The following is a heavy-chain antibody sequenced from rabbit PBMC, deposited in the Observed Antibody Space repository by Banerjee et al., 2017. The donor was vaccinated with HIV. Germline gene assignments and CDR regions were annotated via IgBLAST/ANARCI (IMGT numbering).Heavy chain of an antibody. V-gene: IGHV1S40*01. J-gene: IGHJ4*01. Sequence: QSLEESGGDQVKPGASLTLTCTASGFSFSSDFFMCWVRQAPGKGLEWIACIYAASSGNTYYANWAKGRFTISKSSSTTVTLQMTSLTAADTATYFCARRTSGYHNLWGQGTLVTVS. CDR3: ARRTSGYHNL. CDR2: IYAASSGNT. CDR1: GFSFSSDFF. D-gene: IGHD1-1*01.